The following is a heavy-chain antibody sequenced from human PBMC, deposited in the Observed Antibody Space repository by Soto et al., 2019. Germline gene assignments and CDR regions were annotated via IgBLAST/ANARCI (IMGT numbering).Heavy chain of an antibody. V-gene: IGHV1-2*02. Sequence: ASVKVSCKASGYTFTGYYMHWVRQAPGQGLEWMGWINPNSGGTNYAQKFQGRVTMTRDTSISTAYMELSRLRSDDTAVYYCARALSNREKNDYWGQGTLVTVSS. D-gene: IGHD4-4*01. CDR3: ARALSNREKNDY. CDR1: GYTFTGYY. CDR2: INPNSGGT. J-gene: IGHJ4*02.